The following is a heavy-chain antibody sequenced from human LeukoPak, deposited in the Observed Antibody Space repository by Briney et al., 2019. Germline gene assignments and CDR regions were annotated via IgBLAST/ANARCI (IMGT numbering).Heavy chain of an antibody. J-gene: IGHJ4*02. D-gene: IGHD1-26*01. CDR3: ARGDTTLIDY. V-gene: IGHV4-34*01. CDR2: INHSGST. Sequence: EPSETLSLTCAVYGGSFSLSGYYWSWIRQTPGKGLEWIGEINHSGSTNFNPSLKSRVTISVDTSKNQFSLRLSSVTAADTAVYYCARGDTTLIDYWGQGTLVTVSS. CDR1: GGSFSLSGYY.